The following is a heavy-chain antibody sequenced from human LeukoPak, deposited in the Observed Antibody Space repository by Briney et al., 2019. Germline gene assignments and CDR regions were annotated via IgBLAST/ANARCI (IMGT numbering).Heavy chain of an antibody. D-gene: IGHD6-6*01. CDR3: ARTLVGYSSSSPFDY. CDR1: GFTFSSYG. J-gene: IGHJ4*02. Sequence: GGPLRLSCAASGFTFSSYGMHGVREAPGKGLEWVAVIWYDGSNKYYAHSVKGRFTISRDNSKNTLYLQMNSLRAEDTAVYYCARTLVGYSSSSPFDYWGQGTLVTVSS. V-gene: IGHV3-33*01. CDR2: IWYDGSNK.